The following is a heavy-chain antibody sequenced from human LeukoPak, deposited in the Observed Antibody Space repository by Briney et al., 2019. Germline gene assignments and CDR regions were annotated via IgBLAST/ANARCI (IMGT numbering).Heavy chain of an antibody. J-gene: IGHJ6*02. CDR1: GLTFSNAW. CDR3: NTGFQRAWYIYNGMDV. Sequence: GGSLRLSCVVSGLTFSNAWMSWVRQAPGKGLEWVGRIISKNDGGTTDYAAPVKGRFSISRDDSKNTLYLQMNSLKIEDTAVYYCNTGFQRAWYIYNGMDVWGRGTTVTVSS. D-gene: IGHD1-14*01. V-gene: IGHV3-15*01. CDR2: IISKNDGGTT.